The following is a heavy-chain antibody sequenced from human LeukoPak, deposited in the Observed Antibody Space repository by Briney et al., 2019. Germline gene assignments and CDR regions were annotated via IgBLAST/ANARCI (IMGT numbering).Heavy chain of an antibody. Sequence: PSETLSLTCSVSGGSISSSSSYWGWIRQPPGKGLEWIGSIYYSGSSFDNPALKSRVTISVDTSKNQFSLKLSSVTAADTAVYYCARHPPKYYGSGIAPRFFDYWGQGTLVTVSS. CDR3: ARHPPKYYGSGIAPRFFDY. V-gene: IGHV4-39*01. D-gene: IGHD3-10*01. CDR2: IYYSGSS. CDR1: GGSISSSSSY. J-gene: IGHJ4*02.